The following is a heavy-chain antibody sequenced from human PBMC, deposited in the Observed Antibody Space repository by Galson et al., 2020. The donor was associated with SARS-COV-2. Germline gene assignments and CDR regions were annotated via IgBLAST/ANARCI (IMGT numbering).Heavy chain of an antibody. V-gene: IGHV4-38-2*02. J-gene: IGHJ4*02. CDR3: ARDEGYTRGGAVGGWD. CDR2: IFHSGST. D-gene: IGHD6-19*01. Sequence: SETLSLTCTVSGYSINSGYFWGWIRQPPGKGLEWIGSIFHSGSTFYNPSLESRVTISRDTSKNQFSLKLTSVTDADTAVYPCARDEGYTRGGAVGGWDWGQGTLVTVAS. CDR1: GYSINSGYF.